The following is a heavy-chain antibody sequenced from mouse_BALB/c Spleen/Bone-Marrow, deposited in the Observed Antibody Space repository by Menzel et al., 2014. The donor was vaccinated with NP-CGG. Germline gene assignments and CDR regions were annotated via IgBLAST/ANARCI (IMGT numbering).Heavy chain of an antibody. CDR3: ARGGNWEDFYY. CDR2: ISSGSSAI. CDR1: GLTFSSFG. D-gene: IGHD4-1*01. V-gene: IGHV5-17*02. J-gene: IGHJ2*01. Sequence: LVESGGGLGQPGGSRKLSCAASGLTFSSFGMHWVRQAPEKGLEWVAYISSGSSAIYYADTVRGRFTISRDNPKNTLFLQMTRLRSEDTAMYYCARGGNWEDFYYRVQG.